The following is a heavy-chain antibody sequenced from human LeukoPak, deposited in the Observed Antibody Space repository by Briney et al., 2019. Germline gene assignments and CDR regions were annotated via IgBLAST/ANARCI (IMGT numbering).Heavy chain of an antibody. V-gene: IGHV4-31*03. Sequence: PSETLSLTCTVSGGSISSGGYYWSWIRQHPGKGLEWIGYIYYSGSTYYNPSLKSRVTISVDTSKNQFSLKLSSVTAADTAVYYCAGGGTSSAAAPFDYWGQGTLVTVSS. CDR1: GGSISSGGYY. CDR2: IYYSGST. J-gene: IGHJ4*02. CDR3: AGGGTSSAAAPFDY. D-gene: IGHD6-13*01.